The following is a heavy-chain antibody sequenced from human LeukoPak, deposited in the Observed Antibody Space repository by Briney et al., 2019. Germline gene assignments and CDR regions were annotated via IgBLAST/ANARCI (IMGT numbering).Heavy chain of an antibody. CDR1: GFTFSSYW. CDR2: IKQDRSEK. D-gene: IGHD1-26*01. CDR3: ARVWSGSYYALGYFDY. Sequence: PGGSLRLSCAASGFTFSSYWMSWVRQAPGKGLEWVANIKQDRSEKYYVDSVKGRFTISRDNAKNSLYLQMNSLRAEDTAVYYCARVWSGSYYALGYFDYWGQGTLVTVSS. J-gene: IGHJ4*02. V-gene: IGHV3-7*01.